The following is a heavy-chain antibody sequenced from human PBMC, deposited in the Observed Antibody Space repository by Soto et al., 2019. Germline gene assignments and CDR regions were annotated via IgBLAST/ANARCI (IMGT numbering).Heavy chain of an antibody. CDR2: ISAYNGNT. D-gene: IGHD5-12*01. CDR1: GYTFTSYG. CDR3: ARPDIVATIGAFDI. V-gene: IGHV1-18*01. J-gene: IGHJ3*02. Sequence: ASVKVSCKASGYTFTSYGISWVRQAPGQGLEWMGWISAYNGNTNYAQKLQGRVTMTTDTSTSTAYMELRSLRSDDTAVYYCARPDIVATIGAFDIWGQGTMVTVSS.